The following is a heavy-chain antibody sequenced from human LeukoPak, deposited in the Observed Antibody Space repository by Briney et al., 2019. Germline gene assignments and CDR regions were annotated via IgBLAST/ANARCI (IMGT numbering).Heavy chain of an antibody. V-gene: IGHV1-18*01. D-gene: IGHD1-26*01. Sequence: ASVKVSCKASGYTFTSYGISWVRQAPGQGLEWMGWISAYNGNTNYAQRFQGRVTMTTDTSTGTAYMDLRNLRFDDTAVYFCARSGRGTYYYFDLWGQGTLVTVSS. CDR2: ISAYNGNT. J-gene: IGHJ4*02. CDR3: ARSGRGTYYYFDL. CDR1: GYTFTSYG.